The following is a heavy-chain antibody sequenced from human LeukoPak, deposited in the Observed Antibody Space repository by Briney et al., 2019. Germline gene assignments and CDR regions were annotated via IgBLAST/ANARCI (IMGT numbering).Heavy chain of an antibody. CDR3: ASGYCSSTSCPHDY. CDR2: IIPIFGTA. Sequence: SVKVSCKASGGTFSSYAISWVRQAPGQGLQWMGGIIPIFGTANYAQKFQGRVTITTDESTSTAYMELSSLRSEDTAVYYCASGYCSSTSCPHDYWGQGTLVTVSS. CDR1: GGTFSSYA. J-gene: IGHJ4*02. D-gene: IGHD2-2*01. V-gene: IGHV1-69*05.